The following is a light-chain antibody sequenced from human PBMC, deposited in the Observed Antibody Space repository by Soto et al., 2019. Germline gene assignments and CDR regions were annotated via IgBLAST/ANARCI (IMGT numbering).Light chain of an antibody. CDR3: QQLNIYFFT. CDR1: QGISSY. CDR2: AAS. V-gene: IGKV1-9*01. Sequence: IQLTQSPSSLSASVGDRVAITCRASQGISSYLAWYQQKPGKAPKLLIYAASTLQSGVPSRFSGSGSGTDFTLTISSLQPEDFATYSFQQLNIYFFTFGLGPKWISN. J-gene: IGKJ3*01.